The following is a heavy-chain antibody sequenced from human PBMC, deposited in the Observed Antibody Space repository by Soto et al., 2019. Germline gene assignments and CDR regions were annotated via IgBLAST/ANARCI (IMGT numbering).Heavy chain of an antibody. D-gene: IGHD2-8*01. J-gene: IGHJ6*02. Sequence: APVKVSCKASGYSFTDYHIHWVRQAPGQGLEWLGRINPKSGGTSTAQKFQGWVTMTTDTSISTASMELTRLTSDDTAIYYCARGDSTDCSNGVCSFFYNHDMAVWG. CDR1: GYSFTDYH. CDR3: ARGDSTDCSNGVCSFFYNHDMAV. CDR2: INPKSGGT. V-gene: IGHV1-2*04.